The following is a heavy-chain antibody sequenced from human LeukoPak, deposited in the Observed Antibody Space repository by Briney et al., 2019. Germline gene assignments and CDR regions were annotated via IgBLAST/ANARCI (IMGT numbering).Heavy chain of an antibody. Sequence: PGGSLRLSCAASGFTFSSYSMNWVRQAPGKGLEWVSVIYSGGSTYYADSVKGRFTISRDNSKNTLYLQMNSLRAEDTAVYYCARDGGSRKGAFDIWGQGTMVTVSS. CDR3: ARDGGSRKGAFDI. D-gene: IGHD1-26*01. CDR1: GFTFSSYS. CDR2: IYSGGST. V-gene: IGHV3-53*01. J-gene: IGHJ3*02.